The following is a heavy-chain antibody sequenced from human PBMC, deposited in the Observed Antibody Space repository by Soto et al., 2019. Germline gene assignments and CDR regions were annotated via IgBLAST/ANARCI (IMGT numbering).Heavy chain of an antibody. Sequence: SETLSLTCAVSNYSISSGYYWGWIRQSPGEGLEWIVSMYHSGTTYYNPSLKSRVTISIDTSKNQFSLKLTSVTSADTAVYFCARVAFGPIDYWGQGTLVTVSS. CDR3: ARVAFGPIDY. J-gene: IGHJ4*02. V-gene: IGHV4-38-2*01. CDR2: MYHSGTT. D-gene: IGHD3-16*01. CDR1: NYSISSGYY.